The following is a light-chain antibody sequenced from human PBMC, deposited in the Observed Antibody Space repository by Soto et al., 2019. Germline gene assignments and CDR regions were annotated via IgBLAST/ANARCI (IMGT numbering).Light chain of an antibody. V-gene: IGLV2-23*01. CDR3: CSYAGSSTFV. CDR1: SSDVGSYNL. Sequence: QSALTQPASVSVSPGQSITVSCTGTSSDVGSYNLVSWYQQHPGKAPKLMIYEGSKRPSGVSNRLSGSKSGNTASLTISGLQAEDEADYYCCSYAGSSTFVFGTGTKVTVL. J-gene: IGLJ1*01. CDR2: EGS.